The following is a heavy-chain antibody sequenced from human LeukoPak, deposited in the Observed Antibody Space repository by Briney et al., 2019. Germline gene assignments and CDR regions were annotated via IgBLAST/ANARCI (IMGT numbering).Heavy chain of an antibody. CDR2: IFYSGST. Sequence: PSETLSLTCTVSGGSISSYYWSWIRQPPGKGLEWIGYIFYSGSTNYNPPLKSRVTISVDTSKNQFSLKLSSVTAADTAVYYCARGVAAAGLFDYWGQGTLVTVSS. CDR1: GGSISSYY. J-gene: IGHJ4*02. D-gene: IGHD6-13*01. CDR3: ARGVAAAGLFDY. V-gene: IGHV4-59*01.